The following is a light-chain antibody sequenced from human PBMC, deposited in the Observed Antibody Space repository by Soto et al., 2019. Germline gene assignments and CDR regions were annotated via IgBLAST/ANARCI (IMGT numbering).Light chain of an antibody. J-gene: IGLJ1*01. V-gene: IGLV2-14*01. CDR2: DVS. CDR1: SSDVGGYNY. Sequence: QSALTQPASVSGSPGQSITISCTGTSSDVGGYNYVSWYQQHPGKAPKPMIYDVSNRPSGVSNRFSGSKSGNTASLTISGLQAEDGAGDYCSLYSCSSTHVFGPGTKVTV. CDR3: SLYSCSSTHV.